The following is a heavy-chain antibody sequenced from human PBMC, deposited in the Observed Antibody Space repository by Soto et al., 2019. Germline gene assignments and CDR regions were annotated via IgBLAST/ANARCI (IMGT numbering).Heavy chain of an antibody. D-gene: IGHD1-1*01. CDR3: AKDRNYPRYPFHY. CDR1: GFTFSTYA. Sequence: PGGSLRLSCAASGFTFSTYALSWVRQAPGKGLEWVPAISANGQGIYYADSVRGRFTISRDNSKNTIFLHMDSLRAEDTAVYYCAKDRNYPRYPFHYRGQVTLVTVSS. CDR2: ISANGQGI. J-gene: IGHJ4*02. V-gene: IGHV3-23*01.